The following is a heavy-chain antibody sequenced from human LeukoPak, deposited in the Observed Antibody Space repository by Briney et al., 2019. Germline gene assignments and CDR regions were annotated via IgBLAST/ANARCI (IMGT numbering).Heavy chain of an antibody. CDR3: AAGTYYSLTTVY. CDR2: ISAYNGNT. Sequence: ASVKVSCKASGYTFTSYGISWVRQAPGQGLEWMGWISAYNGNTNYAQKLQGRVTMTTDTSTSTAYMELRSLKSEDTAVYYCAAGTYYSLTTVYWGQGTLVTVSS. V-gene: IGHV1-18*01. D-gene: IGHD3-10*01. CDR1: GYTFTSYG. J-gene: IGHJ4*02.